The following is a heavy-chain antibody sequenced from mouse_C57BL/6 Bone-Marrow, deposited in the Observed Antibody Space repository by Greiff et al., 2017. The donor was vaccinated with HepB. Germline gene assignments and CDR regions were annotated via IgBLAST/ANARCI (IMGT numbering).Heavy chain of an antibody. D-gene: IGHD2-2*01. CDR2: ILPGSGST. V-gene: IGHV1-9*01. CDR1: GYTFTGYW. J-gene: IGHJ3*01. CDR3: ARRPSIYYGYDWFAY. Sequence: QVQLQQSGAELMKPGASVKLSCKATGYTFTGYWIEWVKQRPGHGLEWIGEILPGSGSTNYNEKFKGKATFTADTSSNTAYMQLSSLTTEDSAIYYCARRPSIYYGYDWFAYWGQGTLVTVSA.